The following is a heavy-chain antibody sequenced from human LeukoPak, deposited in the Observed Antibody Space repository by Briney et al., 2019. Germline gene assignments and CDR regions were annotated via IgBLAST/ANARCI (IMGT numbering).Heavy chain of an antibody. V-gene: IGHV4-34*01. CDR1: GGSFSSYY. CDR3: ARVSVTGTTGLSPYYFDY. D-gene: IGHD1-7*01. CDR2: INHSGST. Sequence: SETLSLTCAVYGGSFSSYYWSWIXQPPGXGLEWIGEINHSGSTNYNPSLESRVTISVDTSKNQFSLKLSSVTAADTAVYYCARVSVTGTTGLSPYYFDYWGQGTLVTVSS. J-gene: IGHJ4*02.